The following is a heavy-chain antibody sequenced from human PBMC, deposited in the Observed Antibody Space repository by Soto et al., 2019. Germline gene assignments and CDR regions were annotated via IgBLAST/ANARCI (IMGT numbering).Heavy chain of an antibody. J-gene: IGHJ4*02. V-gene: IGHV4-59*01. Sequence: PSETLSLTCTVSGGSISSYYSRWIRQPPGKGLEWIGYIYYSGSTNYNPSLKSRVPISVDTSKNQFSLELSSVTAADMVVYYWARGPYFYDFWSGYQDYWCQGTLVTVAS. CDR2: IYYSGST. CDR1: GGSISSYY. D-gene: IGHD3-3*01. CDR3: ARGPYFYDFWSGYQDY.